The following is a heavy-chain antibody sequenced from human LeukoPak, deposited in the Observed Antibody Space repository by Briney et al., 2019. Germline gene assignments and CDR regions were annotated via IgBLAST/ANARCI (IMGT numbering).Heavy chain of an antibody. CDR3: VRRTSGSYSDY. CDR2: IYYSGST. J-gene: IGHJ4*02. V-gene: IGHV4-59*01. CDR1: GGSISSYY. Sequence: SETLSLTCTVSGGSISSYYWSWIRQPPGKGLEWIGDIYYSGSTNYNPSLKSRVTISVDTSKNQFSLKLSSVTAADTAVYYCVRRTSGSYSDYWGQGTLVTVSS. D-gene: IGHD1-26*01.